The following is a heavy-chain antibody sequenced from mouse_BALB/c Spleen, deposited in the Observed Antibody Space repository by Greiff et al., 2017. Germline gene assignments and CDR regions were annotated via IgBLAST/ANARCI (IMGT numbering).Heavy chain of an antibody. CDR3: ATHYYGSSPLYWYFDV. CDR2: ISNGGGST. V-gene: IGHV5-12-2*01. CDR1: GFTFSSYT. Sequence: EVKVVESGGGLVQPGGSLKLSCAASGFTFSSYTMSWVRQTPEKRLEWVAYISNGGGSTYYPDTVKGRFTISRDNAKNTLYLQMSSLKSEDTAMYYCATHYYGSSPLYWYFDVWGAGTTVTVSS. D-gene: IGHD1-1*01. J-gene: IGHJ1*01.